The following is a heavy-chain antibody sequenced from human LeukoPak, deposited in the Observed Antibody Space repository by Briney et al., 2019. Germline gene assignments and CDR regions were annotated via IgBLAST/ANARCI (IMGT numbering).Heavy chain of an antibody. J-gene: IGHJ5*02. D-gene: IGHD4-23*01. CDR1: GGSISSSSYY. CDR2: IYYSGST. Sequence: SETLSLTCTVSGGSISSSSYYWGWIRQPPGKGLEWIGSIYYSGSTYYNPSLKSRVTISVDTSKNQFSLKLSSVTAADTAVYYCARDGNLRWFVGWFDPWGQGTLVTVSS. V-gene: IGHV4-39*07. CDR3: ARDGNLRWFVGWFDP.